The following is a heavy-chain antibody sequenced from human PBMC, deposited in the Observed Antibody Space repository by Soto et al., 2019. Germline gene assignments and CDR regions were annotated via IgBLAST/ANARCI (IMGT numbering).Heavy chain of an antibody. D-gene: IGHD2-8*02. Sequence: EVQLVESGGGLAQPGGSLRLSCAGSGFTFSSNWMSWVRQTPDKGLEWVAKIKQDGSAKSYVDSVKGRFTISRDNARNSLSLQMDGLRADDTAVYYGVRARREDTGYAYYFDYWGQGTLVTVSS. CDR1: GFTFSSNW. J-gene: IGHJ4*02. CDR3: VRARREDTGYAYYFDY. CDR2: IKQDGSAK. V-gene: IGHV3-7*01.